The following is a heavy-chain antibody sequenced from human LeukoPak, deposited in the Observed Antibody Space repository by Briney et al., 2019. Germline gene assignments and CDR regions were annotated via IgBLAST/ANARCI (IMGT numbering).Heavy chain of an antibody. CDR3: ARDPNYGSGSYYSDAFDI. J-gene: IGHJ3*02. CDR2: IKQDGSEK. Sequence: GGSLRLSCAASGFTFSSYWMSWVRQAPGKGLEWVANIKQDGSEKYYVDSVKGRLTISRDNAKNSLYLQMNSLRAEDTAVYYCARDPNYGSGSYYSDAFDIWGQGTMVTVSS. CDR1: GFTFSSYW. V-gene: IGHV3-7*01. D-gene: IGHD3-10*01.